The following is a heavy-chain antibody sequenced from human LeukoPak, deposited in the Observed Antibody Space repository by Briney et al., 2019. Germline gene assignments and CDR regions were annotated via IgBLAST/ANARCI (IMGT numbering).Heavy chain of an antibody. CDR2: IIPILGIA. D-gene: IGHD2-15*01. J-gene: IGHJ6*02. CDR3: ARDGCSGGSCYYYYGMDV. V-gene: IGHV1-69*04. CDR1: GGTFSSYA. Sequence: ASVKVSCKASGGTFSSYAISWVRQAPGQGLEWMGRIIPILGIANYAQKFQGRVTITADKSTSTAYMELSSLKSEDTAVYYCARDGCSGGSCYYYYGMDVWGQGTTVTVSS.